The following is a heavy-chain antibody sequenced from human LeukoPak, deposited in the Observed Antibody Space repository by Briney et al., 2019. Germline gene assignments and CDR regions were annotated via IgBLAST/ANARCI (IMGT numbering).Heavy chain of an antibody. V-gene: IGHV1-18*01. CDR1: GYTLTSYG. J-gene: IGHJ3*02. D-gene: IGHD2-15*01. CDR2: ISAYNGNT. CDR3: ARDSDGRYCSGGSCADAFDI. Sequence: GASVKVSCKASGYTLTSYGISWVRQAPGQGLEWMGWISAYNGNTNYAQRLQGRVTMTTDTSTSTAYMELSSRRSEDTAVYYCARDSDGRYCSGGSCADAFDIWGQGTMVTVSS.